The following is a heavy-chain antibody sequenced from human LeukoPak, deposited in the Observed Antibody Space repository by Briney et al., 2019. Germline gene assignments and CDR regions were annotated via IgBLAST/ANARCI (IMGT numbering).Heavy chain of an antibody. V-gene: IGHV3-21*01. D-gene: IGHD1-26*01. Sequence: PGGSLRLSCAASGFTFSSYTMNWVRQAPGKGLEWVSSITDSSSSMYYADSVKGRFTISRDNAKNSLCLQMNSLRAEDTAVYYCARDFSSGSNYGDYYFDYWGQGTLVTVSS. CDR2: ITDSSSSM. CDR1: GFTFSSYT. J-gene: IGHJ4*02. CDR3: ARDFSSGSNYGDYYFDY.